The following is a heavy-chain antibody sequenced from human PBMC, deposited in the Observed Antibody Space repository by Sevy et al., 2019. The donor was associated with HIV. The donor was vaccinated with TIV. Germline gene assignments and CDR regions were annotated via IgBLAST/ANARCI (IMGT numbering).Heavy chain of an antibody. V-gene: IGHV4-39*01. CDR3: ARRWPYYDILTGYYTRKVWFDP. CDR1: GGSISSSSYY. D-gene: IGHD3-9*01. J-gene: IGHJ5*02. CDR2: IYYSGST. Sequence: SETLSLTCTVSGGSISSSSYYWGWIRQPPGQELEWIGSIYYSGSTYYNPSLKSRVTISADTYKNQFSLMLSPVTAADTVGYYCARRWPYYDILTGYYTRKVWFDPWGQGTLVTVSS.